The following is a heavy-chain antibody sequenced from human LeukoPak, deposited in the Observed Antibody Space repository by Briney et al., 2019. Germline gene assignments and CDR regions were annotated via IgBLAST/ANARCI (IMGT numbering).Heavy chain of an antibody. V-gene: IGHV5-51*01. D-gene: IGHD3-9*01. CDR3: ARHGGYDILTGYYRYNWFDP. CDR1: GYSFTSYW. CDR2: IYPVDSDT. J-gene: IGHJ5*02. Sequence: GESLRISCKGSGYSFTSYWIGWVRQMPGKGLEWMGIIYPVDSDTRYSPSFQGQVTISADKSISTAYLQWSSLKASDTAMYYCARHGGYDILTGYYRYNWFDPWGQGTLVTVSS.